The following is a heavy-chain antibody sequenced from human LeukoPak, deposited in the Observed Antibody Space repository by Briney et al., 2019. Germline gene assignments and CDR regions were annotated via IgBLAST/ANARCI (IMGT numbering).Heavy chain of an antibody. Sequence: ASVKVSCKASGYTFTSYGISWVRQAPGQGLEWMGWISAYNGNTNYAQKLQGRVTMTTDTSTSTAYMELRSLRSDDTAVYYCARDREYSSSWYDLSSYYYYYYMDVWGKGTTVTVSS. CDR1: GYTFTSYG. CDR2: ISAYNGNT. V-gene: IGHV1-18*01. J-gene: IGHJ6*03. CDR3: ARDREYSSSWYDLSSYYYYYYMDV. D-gene: IGHD6-13*01.